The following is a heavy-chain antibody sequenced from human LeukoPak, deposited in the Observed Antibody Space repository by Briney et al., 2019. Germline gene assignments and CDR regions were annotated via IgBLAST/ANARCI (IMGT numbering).Heavy chain of an antibody. CDR1: GFTFSSYS. V-gene: IGHV3-21*01. J-gene: IGHJ4*02. CDR3: ARDLWGVPAAIHYFDY. Sequence: GGSLRLSCAASGFTFSSYSMNWVRQAPGKGLEWVSSISSSSSYIYYADSVKGRFTISRDNAKNSLYLQINSLRAEDTAVYYCARDLWGVPAAIHYFDYWGQGTLVTVSS. CDR2: ISSSSSYI. D-gene: IGHD2-2*02.